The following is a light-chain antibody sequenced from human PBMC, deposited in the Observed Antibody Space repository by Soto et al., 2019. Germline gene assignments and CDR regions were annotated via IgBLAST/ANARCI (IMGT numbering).Light chain of an antibody. CDR1: SSDVGGYDY. V-gene: IGLV2-8*01. CDR2: EVT. J-gene: IGLJ1*01. CDR3: SSYAGGKNFYV. Sequence: QSVLTQPPSVSGSPGQTVTISCTGTSSDVGGYDYVSWYQQHPGEAPKLIIYEVTKRPSGVPDRFSGSKSGNTASLTVSGLQAEDEADYHCSSYAGGKNFYVFGTGTKVTVL.